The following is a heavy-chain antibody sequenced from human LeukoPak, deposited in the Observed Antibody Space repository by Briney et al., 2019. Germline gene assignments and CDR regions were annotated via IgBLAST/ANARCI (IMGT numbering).Heavy chain of an antibody. V-gene: IGHV1-24*01. D-gene: IGHD3-22*01. J-gene: IGHJ4*02. CDR3: ATGGKYYYDSSGYDY. CDR2: FDPEDGET. CDR1: GYTLTVLS. Sequence: ASVKVSCKVSGYTLTVLSMHWVRQAPGKGLEWMGGFDPEDGETIYAQKFQGRVTMTEDTSTDTAYMELSSLRSEDTAVYYCATGGKYYYDSSGYDYWGQGTLVTVSS.